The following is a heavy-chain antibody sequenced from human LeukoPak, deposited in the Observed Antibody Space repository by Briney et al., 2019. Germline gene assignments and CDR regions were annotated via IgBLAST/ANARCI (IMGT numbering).Heavy chain of an antibody. CDR3: ARRAGAYSHPYDY. CDR2: ISRTSTYI. V-gene: IGHV3-21*01. D-gene: IGHD4/OR15-4a*01. Sequence: PGGSLRLSCTASGFTFSSSRMNWVRQAPGEGLEWVSSISRTSTYIYYADPVKGRFTISRDNTKNSLFLQMNNLRAEDTAVYYCARRAGAYSHPYDYWGQGTLVTVSS. J-gene: IGHJ4*02. CDR1: GFTFSSSR.